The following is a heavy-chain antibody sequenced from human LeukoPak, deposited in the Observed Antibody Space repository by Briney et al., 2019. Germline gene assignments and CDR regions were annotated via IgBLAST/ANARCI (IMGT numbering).Heavy chain of an antibody. V-gene: IGHV4-34*01. CDR1: GGSFSGYY. CDR3: ARGRQDVTMIVVVMTAVSYYLDV. D-gene: IGHD3-22*01. J-gene: IGHJ6*03. CDR2: MNPSGST. Sequence: PSETLSLTCAVYGGSFSGYYWTWIRQTPEKGLEWIGEMNPSGSTNYNPSLKSRVTISVVTSKNQFSLKSSSVTAADTAVYYCARGRQDVTMIVVVMTAVSYYLDVWGKGTTVTVS.